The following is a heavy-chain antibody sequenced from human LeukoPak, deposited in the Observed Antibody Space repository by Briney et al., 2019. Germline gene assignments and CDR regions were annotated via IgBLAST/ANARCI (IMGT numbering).Heavy chain of an antibody. J-gene: IGHJ4*02. Sequence: ASVKVSFKASGYTFTGYYMHWVRQAPGPGLEWMGWINPNSGGTNSAQNFQGRVTMTRDTSVSTAYMELNRLRSDDTAVYYCARGRSGGSYYYYFDYWGQGSLVTVSS. CDR2: INPNSGGT. D-gene: IGHD1-26*01. V-gene: IGHV1-2*02. CDR3: ARGRSGGSYYYYFDY. CDR1: GYTFTGYY.